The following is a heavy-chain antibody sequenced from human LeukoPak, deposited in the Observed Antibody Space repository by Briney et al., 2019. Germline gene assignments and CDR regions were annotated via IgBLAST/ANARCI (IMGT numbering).Heavy chain of an antibody. CDR2: ISYDGSNK. V-gene: IGHV3-30*18. D-gene: IGHD6-13*01. Sequence: PGRSLRLSCAASGFTFSSYGMHWVRQAPGKGLEWVAVISYDGSNKYYADSVKGRFTISRDNSKNTLYLQMNSLRAEDTAVYYCAKDKQQLVGHYYYYYGMDVWGQGTTVTVSS. CDR3: AKDKQQLVGHYYYYYGMDV. CDR1: GFTFSSYG. J-gene: IGHJ6*02.